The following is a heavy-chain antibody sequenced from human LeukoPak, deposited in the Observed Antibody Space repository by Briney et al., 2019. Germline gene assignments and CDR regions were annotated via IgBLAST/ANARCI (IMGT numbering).Heavy chain of an antibody. CDR3: ARGQAFDYYYYGMDV. J-gene: IGHJ6*02. Sequence: PSETLSLTCAVYGGSFSGYYWSWIRQPPGKGLEWIGYIYYSGSTNYNPSLKSRVTISVDTSKNQFSLKLSSVTAADTAVYYCARGQAFDYYYYGMDVWGQGTTVTVSS. CDR2: IYYSGST. CDR1: GGSFSGYY. V-gene: IGHV4-59*01.